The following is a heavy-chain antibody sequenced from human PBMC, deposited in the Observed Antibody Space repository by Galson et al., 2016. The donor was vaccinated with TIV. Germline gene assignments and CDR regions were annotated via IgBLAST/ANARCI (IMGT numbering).Heavy chain of an antibody. Sequence: QSGAEVKEPEGSLKISCKASGYTFTNYWIGWVRQMPGKGLEWMGIVYPDDSDTKYSPSFQGQVTISADKSINTAYLQWTSLKASDTAIYYCVRHKGGYNFGFSLDNWGQGTLVTVSS. J-gene: IGHJ4*02. CDR3: VRHKGGYNFGFSLDN. D-gene: IGHD5-18*01. V-gene: IGHV5-51*01. CDR2: VYPDDSDT. CDR1: GYTFTNYW.